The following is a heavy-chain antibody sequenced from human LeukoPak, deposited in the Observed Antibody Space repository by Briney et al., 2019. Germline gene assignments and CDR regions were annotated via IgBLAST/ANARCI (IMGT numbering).Heavy chain of an antibody. V-gene: IGHV3-53*01. CDR2: IYSGGST. Sequence: GGSLRLSCAASGFTVSSNYMSWVRQAPGKGLEWVSVIYSGGSTYNADSVKGRFTTSRDNAKNSLYLQMNSLRAEDTAVYYCARAGSHRNSGYDYWGQGTLVTVSS. CDR3: ARAGSHRNSGYDY. J-gene: IGHJ4*02. CDR1: GFTVSSNY. D-gene: IGHD5-12*01.